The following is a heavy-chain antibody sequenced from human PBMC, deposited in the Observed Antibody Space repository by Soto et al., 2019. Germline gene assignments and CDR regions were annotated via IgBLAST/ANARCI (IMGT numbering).Heavy chain of an antibody. CDR1: GFTFSSYS. Sequence: EVQLVESGGGLVKPGGSLRLSCAASGFTFSSYSMNWVRQAPGKGLEWVSSISSSSSYIYYADSVKGRFTISRDNAKNSLYLQMNSLRAEDTAVYYCARDRDRQQCSGGSGVLFDYWGQGTLVTVSS. J-gene: IGHJ4*02. CDR3: ARDRDRQQCSGGSGVLFDY. CDR2: ISSSSSYI. D-gene: IGHD2-15*01. V-gene: IGHV3-21*01.